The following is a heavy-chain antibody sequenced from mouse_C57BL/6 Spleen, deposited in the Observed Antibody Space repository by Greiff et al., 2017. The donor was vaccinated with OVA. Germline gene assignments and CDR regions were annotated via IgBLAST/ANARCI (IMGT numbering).Heavy chain of an antibody. J-gene: IGHJ1*03. CDR3: AKNSGVSYWYFDV. V-gene: IGHV2-5*01. Sequence: VMLVESGPGLVQPSQSLSITCTVSGFSLTSYGVHWVRQSPGKGLEWLGVIWRGGSTDYNAAFMSRLSITKDNSKSQVFFKMNSLQADDTAIYYCAKNSGVSYWYFDVWGTGTTVTVSS. CDR2: IWRGGST. CDR1: GFSLTSYG.